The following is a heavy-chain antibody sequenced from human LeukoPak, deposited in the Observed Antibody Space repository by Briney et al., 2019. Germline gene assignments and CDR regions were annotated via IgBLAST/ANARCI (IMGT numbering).Heavy chain of an antibody. D-gene: IGHD2-15*01. CDR2: IYHSGST. V-gene: IGHV4-30-2*01. CDR1: GGSISSGGYY. J-gene: IGHJ3*02. Sequence: PSQTLSLTCTVSGGSISSGGYYWSWIRQPPGKGLEWIGYIYHSGSTYYNPSLKSRVTISVDTSKNQFSLKLSSVTAADTAVYYCARGYCSGGSCYEAFDIWGQGTMVTVSS. CDR3: ARGYCSGGSCYEAFDI.